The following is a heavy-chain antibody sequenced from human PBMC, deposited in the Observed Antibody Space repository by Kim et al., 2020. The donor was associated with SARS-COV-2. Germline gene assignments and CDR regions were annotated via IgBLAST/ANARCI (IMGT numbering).Heavy chain of an antibody. CDR3: ARVFLAVAGTVRGFDY. V-gene: IGHV3-23*01. Sequence: MKGRLTLSRHKSKNALYLHMNRLRAEDTAVYYCARVFLAVAGTVRGFDYWGQGTLVTVSS. D-gene: IGHD6-19*01. J-gene: IGHJ4*02.